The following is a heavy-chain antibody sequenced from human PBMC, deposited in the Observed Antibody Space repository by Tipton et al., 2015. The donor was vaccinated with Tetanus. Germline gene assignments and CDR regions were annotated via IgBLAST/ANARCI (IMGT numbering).Heavy chain of an antibody. CDR1: GGSMSNNY. CDR2: IFHSGST. D-gene: IGHD5-18*01. J-gene: IGHJ2*01. CDR3: ARGGSYSYGPRGFDL. V-gene: IGHV4-59*01. Sequence: TLSLTCTVSGGSMSNNYWSWIRQPPGKGLEWIAYIFHSGSTNYSPSLKSRVAISMDTSKNQISLKLSSVTAADTAVYYCARGGSYSYGPRGFDLWGRGTLVTVSS.